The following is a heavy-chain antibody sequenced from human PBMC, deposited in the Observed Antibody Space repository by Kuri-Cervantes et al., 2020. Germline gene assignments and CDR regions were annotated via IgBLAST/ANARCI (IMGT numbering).Heavy chain of an antibody. J-gene: IGHJ1*01. Sequence: GESLKISCAASGFTVSSNYMSWVRQAPGKGLEWVSVIYSGGSTYYADSVKGRFTISRDNSKNTLYLQMNSLRAEDTAVYYCARVGRRVYSSRPGAEYFQHWGQGTLVTVSS. CDR1: GFTVSSNY. CDR3: ARVGRRVYSSRPGAEYFQH. D-gene: IGHD6-13*01. V-gene: IGHV3-53*05. CDR2: IYSGGST.